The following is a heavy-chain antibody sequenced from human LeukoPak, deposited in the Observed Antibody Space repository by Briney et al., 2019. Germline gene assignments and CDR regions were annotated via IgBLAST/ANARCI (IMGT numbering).Heavy chain of an antibody. CDR3: ARVAVAGPVEFDY. D-gene: IGHD6-19*01. CDR2: IYPGDSDT. J-gene: IGHJ4*02. Sequence: GESLKISCKGSGYRFSTYWIGWVRQMPGKGLEWMGIIYPGDSDTRYSPSFQGQVTISADKSITTAYLQWSSLKASDTAMYYCARVAVAGPVEFDYWGQGTLVTVSS. CDR1: GYRFSTYW. V-gene: IGHV5-51*01.